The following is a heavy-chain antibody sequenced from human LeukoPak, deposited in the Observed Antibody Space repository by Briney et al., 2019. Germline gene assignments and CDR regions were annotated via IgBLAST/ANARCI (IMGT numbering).Heavy chain of an antibody. D-gene: IGHD5-12*01. CDR3: ARDSVDSYGMDV. CDR1: GFTFSSYG. Sequence: GGSLRLSCAASGFTFSSYGMHWVRQASGKGLEWVAVIWYDGSNKYYADSVMGRFTSSRDNSKNTLYLHRNTLRAEDAAVYYCARDSVDSYGMDVWGQGTTVTVSS. J-gene: IGHJ6*02. V-gene: IGHV3-33*01. CDR2: IWYDGSNK.